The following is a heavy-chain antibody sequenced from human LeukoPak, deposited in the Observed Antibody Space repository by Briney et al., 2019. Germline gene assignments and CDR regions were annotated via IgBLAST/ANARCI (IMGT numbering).Heavy chain of an antibody. V-gene: IGHV4-59*12. CDR1: GGSITSYY. Sequence: SETLSLTCTVSGGSITSYYWSWIRQPPGKGLEWIAYIYYSGSTKYNPSLKSRVTMSVDTSKNQFSLKVHSATAADTAVYYCARDRSGYSYGFFDYWGQGTLVTVSS. D-gene: IGHD5-18*01. J-gene: IGHJ4*02. CDR2: IYYSGST. CDR3: ARDRSGYSYGFFDY.